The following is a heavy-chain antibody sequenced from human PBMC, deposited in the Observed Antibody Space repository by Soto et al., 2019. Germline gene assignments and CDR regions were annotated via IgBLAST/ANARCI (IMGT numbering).Heavy chain of an antibody. J-gene: IGHJ3*02. CDR3: ARSPSSSWYGGGAFEI. Sequence: QVQLQESGPGLVKPSGTLSLTCAVSGASISSSNWWTWVRQPPGKGLEWIGEISHSGSTNYNPSLKSRTTISVDRTKKQFSRELRSVTAADTAAYYCARSPSSSWYGGGAFEIWGHGTMVTVSS. CDR1: GASISSSNW. CDR2: ISHSGST. D-gene: IGHD6-13*01. V-gene: IGHV4-4*02.